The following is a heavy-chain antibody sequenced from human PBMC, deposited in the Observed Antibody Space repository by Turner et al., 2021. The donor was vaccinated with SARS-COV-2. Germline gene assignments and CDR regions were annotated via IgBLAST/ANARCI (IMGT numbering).Heavy chain of an antibody. Sequence: QLPLQESRQGLVKPSETPYPTCRVSDVSISSSTYYWGWLRQPPGKGLEWIESIYYDGNTYYNPSLKSRVSMSLDTSNNHFSLKLTSLTAADTALYDYATCDFWRGDAFDYWGQGTLVPVSS. CDR1: DVSISSSTYY. CDR3: ATCDFWRGDAFDY. V-gene: IGHV4-39*05. J-gene: IGHJ4*02. D-gene: IGHD3-3*01. CDR2: IYYDGNT.